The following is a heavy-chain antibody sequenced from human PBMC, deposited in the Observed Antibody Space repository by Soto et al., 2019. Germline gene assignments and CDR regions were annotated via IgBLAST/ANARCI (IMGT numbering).Heavy chain of an antibody. CDR1: GFTFSSSA. J-gene: IGHJ4*02. V-gene: IGHV3-30-3*01. Sequence: GGSLRLSCAASGFTFSSSAMHWVRQAPGKGLEWVTVISYDGSNKYYADSVKGRFTISRDNSKNTLYLQMNSLRAEDTAVYYCARDKRDLRFLEWSYYFDYWGQGTLVTVSS. D-gene: IGHD3-3*01. CDR2: ISYDGSNK. CDR3: ARDKRDLRFLEWSYYFDY.